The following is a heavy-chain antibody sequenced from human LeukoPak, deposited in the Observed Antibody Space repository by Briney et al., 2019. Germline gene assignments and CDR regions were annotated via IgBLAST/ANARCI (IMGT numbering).Heavy chain of an antibody. CDR3: ARSYQLLYHWFDP. CDR1: GYTFTSYD. V-gene: IGHV1-8*03. CDR2: MNPNSGNT. J-gene: IGHJ5*02. Sequence: ASVKVSCKASGYTFTSYDINWVRQATGQGLEWIGWMNPNSGNTGYAQKFQGRVTITRNTSISTAYMELSSLRSEDTAVYYCARSYQLLYHWFDPWGQGTPVTVSS. D-gene: IGHD2-2*02.